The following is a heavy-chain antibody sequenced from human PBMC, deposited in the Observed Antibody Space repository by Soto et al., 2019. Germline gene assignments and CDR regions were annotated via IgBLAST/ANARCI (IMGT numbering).Heavy chain of an antibody. J-gene: IGHJ6*02. CDR3: ARYSYGYYYYYGMDD. V-gene: IGHV3-13*01. CDR1: GFTFSSYD. CDR2: IGTAGDT. Sequence: GGSLRLSCAASGFTFSSYDMHWVRQATGKGLEWVSAIGTAGDTYYPGSVKGRFTISRENAKNSLYLQMNSLRAEDTAVYYCARYSYGYYYYYGMDDWGQGTTVTVSS. D-gene: IGHD5-18*01.